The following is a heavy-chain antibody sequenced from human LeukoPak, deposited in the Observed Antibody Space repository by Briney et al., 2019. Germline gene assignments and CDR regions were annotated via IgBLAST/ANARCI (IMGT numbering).Heavy chain of an antibody. D-gene: IGHD3-16*01. V-gene: IGHV1-18*01. CDR1: GYTFTSYS. J-gene: IGHJ3*02. CDR3: ARDVLWEAFGAFDI. CDR2: ISAYNGNT. Sequence: ASVKVSCKASGYTFTSYSISWVRQAPGQGLEWMGWISAYNGNTNYAQKLQGRVTMTTDTSTSTAYMELRSLRSDDTAVYYCARDVLWEAFGAFDIWGQGTMVTVSS.